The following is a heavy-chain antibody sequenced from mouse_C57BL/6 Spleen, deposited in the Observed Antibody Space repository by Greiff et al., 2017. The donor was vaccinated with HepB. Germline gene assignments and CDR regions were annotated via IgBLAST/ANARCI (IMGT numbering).Heavy chain of an antibody. CDR3: ARKNTTVGYYFDY. CDR2: INPNNGGT. D-gene: IGHD1-1*01. J-gene: IGHJ2*01. V-gene: IGHV1-26*01. CDR1: GYTFTDYY. Sequence: VQLQQSGPELVKPGASVKISCKASGYTFTDYYMNWVKQSHGKSLEWIGDINPNNGGTSYNQKFKGKATLTVDKSSSTAYMELRSLTSEDSAVYYCARKNTTVGYYFDYWGQGTTLTVSS.